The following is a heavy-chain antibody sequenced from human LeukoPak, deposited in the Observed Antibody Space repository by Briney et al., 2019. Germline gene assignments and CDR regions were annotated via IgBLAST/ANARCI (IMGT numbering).Heavy chain of an antibody. J-gene: IGHJ4*02. V-gene: IGHV4-34*01. D-gene: IGHD3-22*01. CDR3: ARVIEGYYDSSAQYGGYFDY. CDR2: INHSGST. Sequence: KPSETLSLTCAVYGGSFSGHYWSRIRQPPGKGLEWIGEINHSGSTDYNPSLKSRVTISVDTSKNQFSLKVGSVTAADTAVYYCARVIEGYYDSSAQYGGYFDYWGQGTLVTVSS. CDR1: GGSFSGHY.